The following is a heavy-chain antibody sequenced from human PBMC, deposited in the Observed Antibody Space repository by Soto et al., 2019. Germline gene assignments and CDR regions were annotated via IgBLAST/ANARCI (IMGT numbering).Heavy chain of an antibody. CDR3: SEVLNRDY. CDR1: ACTFRACA. Sequence: GGSCRFPWTASACTFRACAMAWFRQPPGKGLEWVSTISGGSSVTYYGDSVKARFTFSRDNAKKTLFLQLNRLSAEETATFYCSEVLNRDY. V-gene: IGHV3-23*01. J-gene: IGHJ6*01. D-gene: IGHD2-8*01. CDR2: ISGGSSVT.